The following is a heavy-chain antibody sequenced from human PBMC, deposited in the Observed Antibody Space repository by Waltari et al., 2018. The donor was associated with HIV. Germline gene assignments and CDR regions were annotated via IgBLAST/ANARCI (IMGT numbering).Heavy chain of an antibody. D-gene: IGHD2-2*01. V-gene: IGHV4-34*01. Sequence: QVQLQQWGAGLLKPSETLSLTCAVYGGSFSGYYWSWIRQPPGKGLEWIGEINHSGSTNYNPSLKSRVTISVDTSKNQFSLKLSSVTAADTAVYYCASLRPPDIVVVRDYWGQGTLVTVSS. CDR3: ASLRPPDIVVVRDY. CDR1: GGSFSGYY. CDR2: INHSGST. J-gene: IGHJ4*02.